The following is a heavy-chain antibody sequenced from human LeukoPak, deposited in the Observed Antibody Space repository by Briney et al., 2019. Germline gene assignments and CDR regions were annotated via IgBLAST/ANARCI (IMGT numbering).Heavy chain of an antibody. Sequence: SETLSPTCTVSGGSISSYYWSWIRQPAGKGLEWIGRIYTSGSTNYNPSLKSRVTMSVDTSKNQFSLRLSSVTAADTAVYYCARQVPYYYGSGSYSLFDYWGQGTLVTVSS. CDR1: GGSISSYY. CDR3: ARQVPYYYGSGSYSLFDY. CDR2: IYTSGST. J-gene: IGHJ4*02. V-gene: IGHV4-4*07. D-gene: IGHD3-10*01.